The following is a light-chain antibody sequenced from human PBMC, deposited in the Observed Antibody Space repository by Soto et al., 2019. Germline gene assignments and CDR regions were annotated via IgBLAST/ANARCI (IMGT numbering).Light chain of an antibody. V-gene: IGKV2-28*01. CDR3: MQALQTPLYT. Sequence: DIVMTGSPLSLHVTPGEPASISCRSSQRLLHRNEYNYLDWYLQKPGQSPHLLIYLGSNRASGVHDRFSGSGSGTDFTLKISRVEAEDVGVHYCMQALQTPLYTFGQGTKLEI. CDR2: LGS. CDR1: QRLLHRNEYNY. J-gene: IGKJ2*01.